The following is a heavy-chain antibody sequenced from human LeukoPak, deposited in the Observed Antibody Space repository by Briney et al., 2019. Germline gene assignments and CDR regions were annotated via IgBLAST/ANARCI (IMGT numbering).Heavy chain of an antibody. D-gene: IGHD6-19*01. J-gene: IGHJ6*02. CDR3: ARSRWFFFNNGTEDV. Sequence: QPGGSLRLSCAASGFTFSSYAMSWVRQAPGKGLEWVSAISGSGGSTYYADSVKGRFTISRDNSKNTLYLQMNSLRAEDTAVYYCARSRWFFFNNGTEDVWGQGTAVTVSS. CDR1: GFTFSSYA. CDR2: ISGSGGST. V-gene: IGHV3-23*01.